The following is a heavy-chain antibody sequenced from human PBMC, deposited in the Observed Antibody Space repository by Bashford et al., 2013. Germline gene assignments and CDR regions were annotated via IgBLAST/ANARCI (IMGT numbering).Heavy chain of an antibody. CDR2: INAGDGNT. D-gene: IGHD6-13*01. CDR3: ARAPKMSAGGMAVDP. CDR1: GYTFTSYA. J-gene: IGHJ5*02. V-gene: IGHV1-3*01. Sequence: ASVKVSCKASGYTFTSYAMHWVRQAPGQRLEWMGWINAGDGNTKYSQKFQGRVTITRDTSASTAYMELSSLTSEDTAVYYCARAPKMSAGGMAVDPWGQGTLVTVSS.